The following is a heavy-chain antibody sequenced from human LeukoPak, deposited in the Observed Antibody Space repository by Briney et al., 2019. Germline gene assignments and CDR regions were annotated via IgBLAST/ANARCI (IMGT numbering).Heavy chain of an antibody. D-gene: IGHD3-3*01. CDR3: ASQGVVNEYFQH. Sequence: SETLSLTCVVSGDSISSGYWWSWVRQPPGKGLEWIGEIYHSANTNYNPSLKSRVTISVDTSKNQFSLKLSSVTAADTAVYYCASQGVVNEYFQHWGQGTLVTVSS. CDR2: IYHSANT. CDR1: GDSISSGYW. J-gene: IGHJ1*01. V-gene: IGHV4-4*02.